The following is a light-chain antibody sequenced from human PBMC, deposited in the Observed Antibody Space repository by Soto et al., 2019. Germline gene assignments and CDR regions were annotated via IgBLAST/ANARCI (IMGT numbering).Light chain of an antibody. V-gene: IGKV3-20*01. CDR3: QQYHDSPMNT. CDR1: QSVRSTF. Sequence: ELVLTQSPDTLSLSPGDRATLSCRASQSVRSTFLAWYQQKPGQAPRLLIYGASNRAAGIPERFSGSASGTEFTLTISRLEPDDSAVYYCQQYHDSPMNTFGQGTKLQIK. CDR2: GAS. J-gene: IGKJ2*01.